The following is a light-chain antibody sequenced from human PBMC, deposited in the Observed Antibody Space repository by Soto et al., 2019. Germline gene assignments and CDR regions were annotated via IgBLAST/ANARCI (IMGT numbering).Light chain of an antibody. V-gene: IGKV3-20*01. CDR1: QSVSSTY. J-gene: IGKJ2*01. CDR2: GAS. CDR3: HHYGSSPPFT. Sequence: EIVLTQSPGTLSLSPGERATLSCRVSQSVSSTYLAWYQQKPGQAPRLLISGASSRATGIPDRFSGSGSGTDFTLTISRLEPEDFAVYYCHHYGSSPPFTFGKGTKVDIK.